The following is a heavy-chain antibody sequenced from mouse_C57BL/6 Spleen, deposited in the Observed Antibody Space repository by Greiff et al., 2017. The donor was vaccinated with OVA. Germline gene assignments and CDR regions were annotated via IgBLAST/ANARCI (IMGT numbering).Heavy chain of an antibody. J-gene: IGHJ4*01. V-gene: IGHV1-22*01. CDR1: GYTFTDYN. CDR2: INPNNGGT. CDR3: ARSPPENAMDY. Sequence: EVQGVESGPELVKPGASVKMSCKASGYTFTDYNMHWVKQSHGKSLEWIGYINPNNGGTSYNQKFKGKATLTVNKSSSTAYMELRSLTSEDSAVYYCARSPPENAMDYWGQGTSVTVSS.